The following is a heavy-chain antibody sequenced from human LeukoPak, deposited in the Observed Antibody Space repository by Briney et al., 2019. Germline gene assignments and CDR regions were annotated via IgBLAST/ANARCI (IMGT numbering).Heavy chain of an antibody. CDR2: FDPEDGET. Sequence: SVKVSCKVSGYTLTELAMHWVRRAPGAGVEWMGGFDPEDGETVNAQKFQGRVTMTEDTSTDTAYMELSSLSSEDTAVYFCATYSGYYYYWGQGTLVPVSS. V-gene: IGHV1-24*01. CDR3: ATYSGYYYY. CDR1: GYTLTELA. D-gene: IGHD3-3*01. J-gene: IGHJ4*02.